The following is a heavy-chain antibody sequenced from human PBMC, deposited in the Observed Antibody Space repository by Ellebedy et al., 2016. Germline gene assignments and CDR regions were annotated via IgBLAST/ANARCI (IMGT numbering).Heavy chain of an antibody. D-gene: IGHD3-10*01. V-gene: IGHV4-39*01. CDR2: IYCSGTT. J-gene: IGHJ4*02. CDR3: VRQYGSGRWYFDY. CDR1: GGSISSSSYY. Sequence: SETLSLTCTVSGGSISSSSYYWGWIRQPPGKGLEWIGIIYCSGTTYNNPSLKSRVTISIDTSKNQFSLKLSSVTAADTAVYYCVRQYGSGRWYFDYWGQGILVTVSS.